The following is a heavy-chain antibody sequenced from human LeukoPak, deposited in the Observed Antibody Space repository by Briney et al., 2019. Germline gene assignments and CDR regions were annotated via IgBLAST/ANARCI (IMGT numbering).Heavy chain of an antibody. V-gene: IGHV4-4*02. CDR1: GGSISSSNW. CDR3: ARTTSPGGFGELLAFDY. D-gene: IGHD3-10*01. Sequence: SGTLSLTCAVSGGSISSSNWWSWVRQPPGKGLEWIGEIYHSGSTNYNPSLKSRVTISVNKSKNQFSLKLSSVTAADTAVYYCARTTSPGGFGELLAFDYWGQGTLVTVSS. CDR2: IYHSGST. J-gene: IGHJ4*02.